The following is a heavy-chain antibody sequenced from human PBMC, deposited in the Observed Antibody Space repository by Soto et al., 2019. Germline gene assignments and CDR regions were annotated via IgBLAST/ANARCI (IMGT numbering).Heavy chain of an antibody. D-gene: IGHD2-21*02. CDR3: ARDLAFYCGGDCYSPGHDY. Sequence: QVQLVESGGGVVQPGRSLRLSCAASGFTFSSYAMHWVHQAPGKGLEWVAVISYDGSNKYYADSVKGRFTISRDNSKNTLYLQMNSLRAEDTAVYYCARDLAFYCGGDCYSPGHDYWGQGTLVTVSS. J-gene: IGHJ4*02. V-gene: IGHV3-30-3*01. CDR1: GFTFSSYA. CDR2: ISYDGSNK.